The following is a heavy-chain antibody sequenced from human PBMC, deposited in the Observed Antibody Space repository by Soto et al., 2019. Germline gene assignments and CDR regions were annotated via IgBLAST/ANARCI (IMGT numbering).Heavy chain of an antibody. D-gene: IGHD3-10*01. CDR1: GYTFTTYP. CDR3: ARKDYYRSGIYYFDY. J-gene: IGHJ4*02. Sequence: QVQLVQSGAEVKKPGASVKVYCRASGYTFTTYPIHWVRQAPGQGLEWMGWINPGNGDRGYLQKFQGRVTVTRDTSASISYMELSRLTSEDTAIYYCARKDYYRSGIYYFDYWGQGTLVTVSS. V-gene: IGHV1-3*01. CDR2: INPGNGDR.